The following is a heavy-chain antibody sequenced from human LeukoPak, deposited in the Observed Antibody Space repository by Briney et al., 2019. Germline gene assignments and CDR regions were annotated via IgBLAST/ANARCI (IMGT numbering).Heavy chain of an antibody. CDR3: AKGGEYFDY. J-gene: IGHJ4*02. V-gene: IGHV3-30*18. CDR2: ISYDGSNK. Sequence: GGSLRLSCAATGFTFSSYGMHWVRQAPGKGLEWVAVISYDGSNKYYADSVKGRFTISRDNSKNTLYLQMNSLRAEDTAVYYCAKGGEYFDYWGQGTLVTVSS. CDR1: GFTFSSYG.